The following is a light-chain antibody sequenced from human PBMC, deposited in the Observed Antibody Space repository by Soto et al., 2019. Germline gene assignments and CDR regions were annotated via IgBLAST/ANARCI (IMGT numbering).Light chain of an antibody. CDR1: SSDVGGYNY. V-gene: IGLV2-8*01. J-gene: IGLJ2*01. Sequence: QSALTHPPSASGSPGQSVTISCTGTSSDVGGYNYVSWYQLHPGKAPKLMIYEVSKRPSGVPDRFSGSKSGNTASLTVPGVQAEYESDYYCRSYAGSNKVVFGGRTKLTAL. CDR3: RSYAGSNKVV. CDR2: EVS.